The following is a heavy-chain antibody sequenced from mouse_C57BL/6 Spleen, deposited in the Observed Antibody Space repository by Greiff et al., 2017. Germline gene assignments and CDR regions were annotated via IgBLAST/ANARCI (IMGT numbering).Heavy chain of an antibody. CDR2: INPNYGTT. CDR3: ARSEGNYAVGYAMDY. CDR1: GYSFTDYN. Sequence: EVQLVESGPELVKPGASVKISCKASGYSFTDYNMNWVKQSNGKSLEWIGVINPNYGTTSYNQKFKGKATLTVDQSSSTAYMQLNSLTSEDSAVYYCARSEGNYAVGYAMDYWGQGTSVTVAS. D-gene: IGHD2-1*01. V-gene: IGHV1-39*01. J-gene: IGHJ4*01.